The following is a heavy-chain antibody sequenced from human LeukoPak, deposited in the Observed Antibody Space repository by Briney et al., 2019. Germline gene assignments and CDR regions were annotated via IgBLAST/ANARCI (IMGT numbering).Heavy chain of an antibody. CDR3: AKHSITMVRGVITGQYFDY. J-gene: IGHJ4*02. CDR1: GFTFSSYA. D-gene: IGHD3-10*01. Sequence: GGSLRLSCAAFGFTFSSYAMSWVRQAPGKGLEWVSAISGSGGSTYYADSVKGRFTISRDNSKNTLYLQMNSLRAEDTAVYYCAKHSITMVRGVITGQYFDYWGQGTLVTVSS. CDR2: ISGSGGST. V-gene: IGHV3-23*01.